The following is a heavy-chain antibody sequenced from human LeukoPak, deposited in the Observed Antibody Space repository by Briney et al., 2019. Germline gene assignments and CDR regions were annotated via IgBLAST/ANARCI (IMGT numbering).Heavy chain of an antibody. CDR2: FSGGDGST. CDR1: GFDLGHYE. V-gene: IGHV3-23*01. J-gene: IGHJ4*02. CDR3: AKGKVVPATIYDY. D-gene: IGHD2-2*02. Sequence: GGSLRLSCAASGFDLGHYEVSWVRQAPGKGLEWVSGFSGGDGSTSYADSVKDRLTISRDNSKNTLYLQMNSLRAEDTAVYYCAKGKVVPATIYDYWGQGTLVTVSS.